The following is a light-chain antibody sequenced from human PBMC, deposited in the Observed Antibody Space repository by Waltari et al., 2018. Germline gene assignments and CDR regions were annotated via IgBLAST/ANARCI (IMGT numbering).Light chain of an antibody. Sequence: EIVLTQSPATLYVSPGERVSLSCRASHTRSTNLAWYHQKPGQAPRLLRLGATTRATYFPARFSGSGSGTEFTLTISSLHSEDFGVYYCQQYHNWRTFGQGTRVEVK. CDR3: QQYHNWRT. V-gene: IGKV3-15*01. CDR1: HTRSTN. J-gene: IGKJ1*01. CDR2: GAT.